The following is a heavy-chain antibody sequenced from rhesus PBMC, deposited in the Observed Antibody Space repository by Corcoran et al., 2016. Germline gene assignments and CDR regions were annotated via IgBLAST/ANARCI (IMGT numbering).Heavy chain of an antibody. D-gene: IGHD3-3*01. J-gene: IGHJ4*01. CDR3: ARNYNIWTDMDY. CDR2: ISDSSGNT. Sequence: QVQLQESGPGLVKPSETLSLTCAVSGGSISSSNWWSWIRQPPGKGLEGIGYISDSSGNTYYNPSLKSRVTISTDTSKNQFSLKLSSVTAADTAVYYCARNYNIWTDMDYWGQGVLVTVSS. CDR1: GGSISSSNW. V-gene: IGHV4-65*01.